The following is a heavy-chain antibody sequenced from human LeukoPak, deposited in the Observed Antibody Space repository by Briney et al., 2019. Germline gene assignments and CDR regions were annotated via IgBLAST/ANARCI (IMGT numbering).Heavy chain of an antibody. J-gene: IGHJ4*02. Sequence: KSGGSLRLSCAASGFTFSDYYMSWIRQAPGKGLEWVSYIISSSSYTNYADSVKGRSTISRDNAKNSLYLQMNSLRAEDTAVHYCARRSTGNFDYWGQGTLVTVSS. CDR2: IISSSSYT. CDR3: ARRSTGNFDY. V-gene: IGHV3-11*03. CDR1: GFTFSDYY.